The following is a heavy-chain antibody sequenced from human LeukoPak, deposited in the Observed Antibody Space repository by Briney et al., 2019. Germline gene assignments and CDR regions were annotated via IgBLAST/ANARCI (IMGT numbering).Heavy chain of an antibody. V-gene: IGHV1-18*01. CDR1: GYTFTSYG. Sequence: ASVKVSCKASGYTFTSYGIIWVRQAPGQGLEWMGWISAYNGNTNYAQKLQGRVTMTTDTSTSTAYMELRSLRSDDTAVYYCATSRRGYSIRFFDYWGQGTLVTVSS. J-gene: IGHJ4*02. CDR3: ATSRRGYSIRFFDY. D-gene: IGHD3-3*01. CDR2: ISAYNGNT.